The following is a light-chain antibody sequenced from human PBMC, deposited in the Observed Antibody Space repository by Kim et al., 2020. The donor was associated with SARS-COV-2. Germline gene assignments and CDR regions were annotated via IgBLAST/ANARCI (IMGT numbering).Light chain of an antibody. CDR1: QSISSNY. Sequence: PPGERATLSCRASQSISSNYLAWYQQKPGQAPRLLIYGASNRATGIPDRFSGSGSGTDFTLTISRLEPEDFAVYYCQQYGSTPRTFGQGTKVDIK. V-gene: IGKV3-20*01. CDR3: QQYGSTPRT. J-gene: IGKJ1*01. CDR2: GAS.